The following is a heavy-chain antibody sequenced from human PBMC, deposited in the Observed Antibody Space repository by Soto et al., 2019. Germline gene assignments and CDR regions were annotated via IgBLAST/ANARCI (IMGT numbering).Heavy chain of an antibody. CDR2: TYYKSKWNN. CDR1: GDSVSSDTAA. J-gene: IGHJ6*02. D-gene: IGHD1-26*01. V-gene: IGHV6-1*01. CDR3: ARGGVGATEGYYYYGMDV. Sequence: SQTLSLTCAISGDSVSSDTAAWIWIRQSPSRGLEWLGRTYYKSKWNNDYALSVKSRITINPDTSKNQFSLQLNSVTPEDTAVYYCARGGVGATEGYYYYGMDVWGQGTTVTAP.